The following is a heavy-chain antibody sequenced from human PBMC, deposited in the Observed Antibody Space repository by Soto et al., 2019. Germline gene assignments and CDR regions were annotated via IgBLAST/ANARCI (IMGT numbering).Heavy chain of an antibody. CDR3: AADLWELLPRMY. CDR1: GFTFTSSA. D-gene: IGHD1-26*01. V-gene: IGHV1-58*01. Sequence: GASVKVSCKASGFTFTSSAVQWVRQARGQRLEWIGWIVVGSGNTNYAQKFQERVTITRDMSTSTAYMELSSLRSEDTAVYYCAADLWELLPRMYWGQGTLVTVSS. J-gene: IGHJ4*02. CDR2: IVVGSGNT.